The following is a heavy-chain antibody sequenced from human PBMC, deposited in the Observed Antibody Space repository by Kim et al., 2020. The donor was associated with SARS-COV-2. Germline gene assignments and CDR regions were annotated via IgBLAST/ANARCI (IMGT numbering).Heavy chain of an antibody. Sequence: GGSLRLSCAASGFRFTNYAMSWVRQAPGKGLEWVAAVSENGDTTYFAKSVQGRFSISRDNFEDTLSLQMGGLRAEDSAIYYCARETLISRDNYFDPWGQG. CDR1: GFRFTNYA. CDR3: ARETLISRDNYFDP. V-gene: IGHV3-23*01. CDR2: VSENGDTT. J-gene: IGHJ5*02.